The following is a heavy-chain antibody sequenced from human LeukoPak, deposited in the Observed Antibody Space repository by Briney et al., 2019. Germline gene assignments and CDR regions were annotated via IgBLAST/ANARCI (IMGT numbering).Heavy chain of an antibody. D-gene: IGHD6-6*01. J-gene: IGHJ4*02. CDR3: ARDPGYSTSK. V-gene: IGHV4-61*02. CDR1: GASISSGSYY. Sequence: SETLSLTCTVSGASISSGSYYWGWIRQPGGKGLECIGRIYTSANTYYNPSLKSRVTIALDTPKNQFSLKLSSVTAADTAVYYCARDPGYSTSKWGQGTLVTVSS. CDR2: IYTSANT.